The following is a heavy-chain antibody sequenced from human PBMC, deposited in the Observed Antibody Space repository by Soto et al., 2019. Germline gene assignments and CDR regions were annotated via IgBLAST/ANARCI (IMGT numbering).Heavy chain of an antibody. D-gene: IGHD3-3*01. J-gene: IGHJ4*02. CDR3: SKYSNFWSGYNDY. V-gene: IGHV3-23*01. Sequence: EVQLLESGGGLVQPGGSLRLSCAASGFTFSSYAMSWVRQAQGKGLEWVSAISGSGGSTYYADSVKGRFTISRDNCKNSLYLQMNSLRVEDTAVYYCSKYSNFWSGYNDYWGEGRLVTVA. CDR2: ISGSGGST. CDR1: GFTFSSYA.